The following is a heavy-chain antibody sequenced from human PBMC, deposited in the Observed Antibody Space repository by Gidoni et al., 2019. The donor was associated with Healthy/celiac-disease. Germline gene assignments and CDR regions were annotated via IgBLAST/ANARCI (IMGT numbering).Heavy chain of an antibody. CDR1: GWSFSGYY. CDR2: INHSGST. J-gene: IGHJ4*02. V-gene: IGHV4-34*01. Sequence: QVQLQQWGAGLLKPSETLSLTCDVYGWSFSGYYWSWIRQPPGKGLEWIGEINHSGSTNYNPSLKSRVTISVDTSKNQFSLKLSSVTAADTSVYYCARGKGVYFDYWGQGTLVTVSS. CDR3: ARGKGVYFDY.